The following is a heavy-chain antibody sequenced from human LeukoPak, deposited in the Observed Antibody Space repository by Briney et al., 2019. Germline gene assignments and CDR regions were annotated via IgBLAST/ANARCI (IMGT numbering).Heavy chain of an antibody. Sequence: PSETLTLTCSVSSGSISSSNWWSWLRQPPEKGLEWIGEIYHSGSTNYNPSLKSRVTISIDKSKNQFSLKLTSVTAADTAVYSCAKNSPLSASDIWGQGTMVTVSS. CDR1: SGSISSSNW. V-gene: IGHV4-4*02. D-gene: IGHD2/OR15-2a*01. J-gene: IGHJ3*02. CDR2: IYHSGST. CDR3: AKNSPLSASDI.